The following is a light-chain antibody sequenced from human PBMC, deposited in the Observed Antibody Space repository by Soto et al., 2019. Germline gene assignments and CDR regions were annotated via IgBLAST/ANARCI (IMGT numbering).Light chain of an antibody. V-gene: IGKV3-15*01. Sequence: EIVMTQSPATLSVSPGERATLSCRASQSVSSNLAWYQQKPGQAPRLLIYGASTRATGIPARSSGSRSGTEFTLTISSLQSEDFAVYYCQPYNNWPPITFGPGTKVDIK. CDR3: QPYNNWPPIT. CDR2: GAS. CDR1: QSVSSN. J-gene: IGKJ3*01.